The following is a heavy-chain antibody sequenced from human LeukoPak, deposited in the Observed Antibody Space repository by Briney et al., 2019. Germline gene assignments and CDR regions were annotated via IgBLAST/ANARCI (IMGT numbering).Heavy chain of an antibody. Sequence: GGSLRLSCAASGFTFSTYWMNWVRQAPGKGLEWVANIKQDGGEKYYVDSVRGRFTISRDNAKNSLYLQMNSLRAEDTAVYFCVRAGAAWYFDLWGRGTLVTVSS. CDR1: GFTFSTYW. V-gene: IGHV3-7*04. D-gene: IGHD6-25*01. J-gene: IGHJ2*01. CDR2: IKQDGGEK. CDR3: VRAGAAWYFDL.